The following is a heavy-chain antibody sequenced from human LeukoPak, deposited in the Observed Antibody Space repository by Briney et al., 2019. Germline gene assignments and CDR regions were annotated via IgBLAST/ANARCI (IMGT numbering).Heavy chain of an antibody. D-gene: IGHD3-3*01. CDR2: ISGSGGST. J-gene: IGHJ4*02. V-gene: IGHV3-23*01. Sequence: GGSLRLSCAASGFTFSSYAMSWVRQAPGKGLGWVSAISGSGGSTYYADSVKGRFTISRDNSKNTLYLQMNSLRAEDTAVYYCAKGIRFLEWLLADYWGQGTLVTVSS. CDR1: GFTFSSYA. CDR3: AKGIRFLEWLLADY.